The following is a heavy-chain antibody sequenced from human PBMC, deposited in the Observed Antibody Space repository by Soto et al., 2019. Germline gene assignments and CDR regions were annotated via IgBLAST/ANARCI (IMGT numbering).Heavy chain of an antibody. CDR3: ARAPLWETNESTWFDP. J-gene: IGHJ5*02. Sequence: PSETLSLTCAVSGTPIRSSNWWSWVRQPPGKGLEWIGEIFHTGSTNYNPSLKSRVTVSVDKSKNHFSLSLNSVTAADTAVYYCARAPLWETNESTWFDPWGQGTLVTVSS. D-gene: IGHD1-26*01. V-gene: IGHV4-4*02. CDR2: IFHTGST. CDR1: GTPIRSSNW.